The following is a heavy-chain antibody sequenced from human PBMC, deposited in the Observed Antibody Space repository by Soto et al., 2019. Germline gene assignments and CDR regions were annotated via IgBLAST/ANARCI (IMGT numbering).Heavy chain of an antibody. Sequence: QVQLYESGPGLVKPSETLSLTCTVSGVSVSSGTYFWSWIRQPPGKGLEWIGYINKSGSPKYNPSLKSRVSISRNTSKNQFSLKLTSVTAADTAVYYFVRDTQYQHLWDYWGQGTLVTVSS. CDR2: INKSGSP. D-gene: IGHD2-2*01. CDR3: VRDTQYQHLWDY. CDR1: GVSVSSGTYF. V-gene: IGHV4-61*01. J-gene: IGHJ4*02.